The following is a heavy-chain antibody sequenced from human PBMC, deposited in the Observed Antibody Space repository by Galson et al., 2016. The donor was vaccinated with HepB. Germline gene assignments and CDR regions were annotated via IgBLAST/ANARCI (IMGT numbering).Heavy chain of an antibody. CDR1: SGSISSGGQS. D-gene: IGHD3-10*01. J-gene: IGHJ4*02. Sequence: TLSLTCAVSSGSISSGGQSWSWIRQPPGKGLEWIGHSFHSGSAYYNPSLKSRVTIFKDRSRNHFSLNLTSVTAADTAVYYCARVSMDRGGAIDYWGQGKLVTVSS. V-gene: IGHV4-30-2*01. CDR2: SFHSGSA. CDR3: ARVSMDRGGAIDY.